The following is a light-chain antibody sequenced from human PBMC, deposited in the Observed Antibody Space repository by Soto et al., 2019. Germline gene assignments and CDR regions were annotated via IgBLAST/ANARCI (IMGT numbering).Light chain of an antibody. V-gene: IGLV2-14*01. CDR3: SSYTGSSVV. J-gene: IGLJ2*01. Sequence: QSVLTQPASVSGSPGQSITISCTGTSSDVGGYNYVSWYQQHPGKAPKLMIYEVSNRPSGVSNRFSGSKSGNTASLTISGLQAEDEADYYCSSYTGSSVVFRGGTKLTVL. CDR2: EVS. CDR1: SSDVGGYNY.